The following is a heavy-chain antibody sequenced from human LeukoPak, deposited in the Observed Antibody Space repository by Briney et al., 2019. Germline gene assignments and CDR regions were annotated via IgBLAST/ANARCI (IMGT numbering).Heavy chain of an antibody. CDR2: ISGSGSNT. CDR1: GFTFNSHA. Sequence: GGSLRLSCVASGFTFNSHAMSWVRQAPGKGLEWVSGISGSGSNTNNAESVRGRFTISRDNSKNTLYPQMNSLRTEDTAVFYCAKHAGYDSYYALDVWGQGTTVTVSS. J-gene: IGHJ6*02. V-gene: IGHV3-23*01. CDR3: AKHAGYDSYYALDV. D-gene: IGHD6-13*01.